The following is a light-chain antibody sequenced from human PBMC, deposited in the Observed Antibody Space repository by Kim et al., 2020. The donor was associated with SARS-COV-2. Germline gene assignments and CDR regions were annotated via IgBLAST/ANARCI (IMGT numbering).Light chain of an antibody. CDR3: QSYDTSLSVWV. V-gene: IGLV1-40*01. CDR2: ANK. J-gene: IGLJ3*02. Sequence: QAVVTQPPSVSGAPGQRVTISCTGSTSNIGAGYDVHWYQQLPGTAPKLLIFANKNRPSGVPDRFSGSKSGTSASLAITGLQAEDESDYFCQSYDTSLSVWVFGGGTQLTVL. CDR1: TSNIGAGYD.